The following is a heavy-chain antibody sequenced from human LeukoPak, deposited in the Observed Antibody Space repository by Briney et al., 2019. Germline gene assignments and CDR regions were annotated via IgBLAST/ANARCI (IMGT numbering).Heavy chain of an antibody. CDR1: GFTFNTYS. Sequence: GGSLRLSCEASGFTFNTYSMNWVRQAPGKGLQWGSYIESYSRIIHYADSVKGRFTISRDDAKTSLFLQMSSLRAEDTAIYYCARQGPNGDLDFWGQGTLVTVSS. V-gene: IGHV3-48*01. CDR3: ARQGPNGDLDF. D-gene: IGHD4-17*01. CDR2: IESYSRII. J-gene: IGHJ4*02.